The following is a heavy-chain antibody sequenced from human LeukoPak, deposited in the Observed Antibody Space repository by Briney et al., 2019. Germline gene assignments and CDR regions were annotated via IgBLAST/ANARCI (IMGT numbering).Heavy chain of an antibody. Sequence: SETLSLTCTVSGGSISSYYWSWIRQPPGKGLEWIGYIYYSGSTNYNPSLKSRVTISVDTSKNQFSLKLSSVTAADTAGYYCARDRGLEYFDYWGQGTLVTVSS. J-gene: IGHJ4*02. CDR2: IYYSGST. V-gene: IGHV4-59*01. D-gene: IGHD5-24*01. CDR3: ARDRGLEYFDY. CDR1: GGSISSYY.